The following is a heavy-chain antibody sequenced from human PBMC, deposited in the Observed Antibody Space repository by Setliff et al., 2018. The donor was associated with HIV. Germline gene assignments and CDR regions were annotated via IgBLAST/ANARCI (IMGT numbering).Heavy chain of an antibody. D-gene: IGHD2-21*02. Sequence: LRLSCAASGFTFRSNGMHWVRQAPGKGLEWVGVIWYDGSNRYYADSVKGRVTIARDNPKNTLYLQMNSLRAEDTAVHYCVKDMTETPSYFFDYWGQGALVTVSS. CDR3: VKDMTETPSYFFDY. V-gene: IGHV3-33*06. CDR2: IWYDGSNR. CDR1: GFTFRSNG. J-gene: IGHJ4*02.